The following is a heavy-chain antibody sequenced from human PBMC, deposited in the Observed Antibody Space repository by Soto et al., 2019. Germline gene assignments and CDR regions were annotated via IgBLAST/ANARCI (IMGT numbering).Heavy chain of an antibody. J-gene: IGHJ6*02. D-gene: IGHD2-2*01. Sequence: VGSLRLSCSASGFTFSSYAMHWVRQAPGKGLEYVSAISSNGGSTYYADSVKGRFTISRDNSKNTLYLQMSSLRAEDTAVYYCVKSTIVVVPAARGSYYYYGMDVWGQGTTVTVSS. V-gene: IGHV3-64D*06. CDR1: GFTFSSYA. CDR2: ISSNGGST. CDR3: VKSTIVVVPAARGSYYYYGMDV.